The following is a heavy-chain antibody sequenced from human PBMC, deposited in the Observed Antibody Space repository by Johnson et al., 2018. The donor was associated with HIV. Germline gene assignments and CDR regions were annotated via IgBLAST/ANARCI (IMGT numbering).Heavy chain of an antibody. CDR1: GFTVSSNY. CDR2: IYSGGST. D-gene: IGHD3-10*01. V-gene: IGHV3-66*02. Sequence: VQLVESGGGLVHPGGSLRLSCAASGFTVSSNYMSWVRQAPGKGLEWVSVIYSGGSTYYADSVKGRFTISRDNSKNTLYLQMNSLRVEDTAVYYCAKDDSPSGAFDIWGQGTMVIVSS. CDR3: AKDDSPSGAFDI. J-gene: IGHJ3*02.